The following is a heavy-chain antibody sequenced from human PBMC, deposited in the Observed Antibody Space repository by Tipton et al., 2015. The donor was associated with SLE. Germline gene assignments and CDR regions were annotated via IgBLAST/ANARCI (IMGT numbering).Heavy chain of an antibody. J-gene: IGHJ4*02. CDR3: AKGVMVQGVIQYYFDY. Sequence: TLSLTCAVYGGSFSGYYWSWIRQPPGKGLEWIGEINHSGSTNYNPSLKSRVTISVDTSKNQFSLKLSSVTAADTAVYYCAKGVMVQGVIQYYFDYWGQGTLVTVSS. CDR2: INHSGST. CDR1: GGSFSGYY. V-gene: IGHV4-34*01. D-gene: IGHD3-10*01.